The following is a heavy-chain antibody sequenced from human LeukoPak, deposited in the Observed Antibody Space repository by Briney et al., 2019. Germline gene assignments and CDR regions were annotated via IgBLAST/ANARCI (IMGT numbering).Heavy chain of an antibody. CDR1: GFTFSSYS. Sequence: GGSLRLSCAASGFTFSSYSMTWVRQAPGKGLEWVSYISSSSSTIYYADSVKGRFTISRDNAKNSLYLQMNSLRDEDTAVYYCARDVTGGDYASYYYYGMDVWGQGTTVTVSS. CDR2: ISSSSSTI. CDR3: ARDVTGGDYASYYYYGMDV. V-gene: IGHV3-48*02. J-gene: IGHJ6*02. D-gene: IGHD2-21*02.